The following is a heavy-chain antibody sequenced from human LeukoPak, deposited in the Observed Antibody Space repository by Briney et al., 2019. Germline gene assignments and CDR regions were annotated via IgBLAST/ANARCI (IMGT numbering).Heavy chain of an antibody. Sequence: EESLKISCKGSGYSLTSYWIGWVRQMPGKGLEWMGIIYPGDSDTRYSPSFQGQVTISADKSISTAYLQWSSLKASDTAMYYCAILNPPYYYGMDVWGQGTTVTVSS. J-gene: IGHJ6*02. CDR2: IYPGDSDT. V-gene: IGHV5-51*01. CDR3: AILNPPYYYGMDV. CDR1: GYSLTSYW. D-gene: IGHD1-14*01.